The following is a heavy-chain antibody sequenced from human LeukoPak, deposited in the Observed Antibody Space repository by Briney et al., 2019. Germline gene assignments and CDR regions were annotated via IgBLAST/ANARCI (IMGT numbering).Heavy chain of an antibody. Sequence: PGGSMRLSCAASGFTFSSYAMSWVRQAPGKGLEWVSAISRSGGSTYYADSVKGRFTISRDNSKNTLYLQMNSLRAEDTAVYYCARVTEGVRGVIRGDYFDYWGQGTLVTVSS. D-gene: IGHD3-10*01. J-gene: IGHJ4*02. CDR3: ARVTEGVRGVIRGDYFDY. CDR1: GFTFSSYA. CDR2: ISRSGGST. V-gene: IGHV3-23*01.